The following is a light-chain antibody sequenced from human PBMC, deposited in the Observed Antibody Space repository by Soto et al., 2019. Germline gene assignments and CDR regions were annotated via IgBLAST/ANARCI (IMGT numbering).Light chain of an antibody. J-gene: IGLJ1*01. Sequence: QSVLTQPASVSGSPGQSITISCTGTSRDVGGYNYVSWYQQHPGKATNLMIYDLSNRPSGVSNRFSGSKSGNTASLTISGLQAEDEADYYCSSYTSSSTPLYVFGTGTKVTVL. CDR3: SSYTSSSTPLYV. CDR1: SRDVGGYNY. V-gene: IGLV2-14*01. CDR2: DLS.